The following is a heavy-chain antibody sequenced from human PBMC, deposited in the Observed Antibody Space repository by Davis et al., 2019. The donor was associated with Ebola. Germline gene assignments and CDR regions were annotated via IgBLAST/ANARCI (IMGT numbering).Heavy chain of an antibody. CDR1: GFTFITYA. CDR3: ARGGGSSWFAY. CDR2: TSGSGDST. D-gene: IGHD6-13*01. Sequence: GGSLRLSCAASGFTFITYAMSWVRQAPGKGLEWVSATSGSGDSTHHADSVKGRFAISRDNSKDTLYLRMNRLRAEDTAVYYCARGGGSSWFAYWGQGTLVTVSS. J-gene: IGHJ5*01. V-gene: IGHV3-23*01.